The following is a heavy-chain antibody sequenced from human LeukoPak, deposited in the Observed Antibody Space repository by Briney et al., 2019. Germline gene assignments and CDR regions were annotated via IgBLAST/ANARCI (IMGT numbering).Heavy chain of an antibody. J-gene: IGHJ1*01. CDR2: INPNSGGT. Sequence: ASVKVSCKASGYTFTGYYMHWVRQAPGQGLEWMGWINPNSGGTNYAQKFQGRVTMTRDTSISTAYMELSRLRSDDTAVYYCARRYYDFWSGYSEYFQHWGQGTLVIVSS. V-gene: IGHV1-2*02. D-gene: IGHD3-3*01. CDR1: GYTFTGYY. CDR3: ARRYYDFWSGYSEYFQH.